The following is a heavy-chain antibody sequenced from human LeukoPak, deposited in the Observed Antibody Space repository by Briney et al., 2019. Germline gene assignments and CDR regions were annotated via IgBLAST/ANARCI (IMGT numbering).Heavy chain of an antibody. D-gene: IGHD6-13*01. J-gene: IGHJ4*02. CDR3: AKGGSDSWYGGYYFDY. Sequence: AGGSLRLSCAASGFTFSSYAMSWVRQAPGKGLEWVSAISGSGGSTYYADSVKGRFTFSRDNSRNTLFLQMNSLRAEDMAVYYCAKGGSDSWYGGYYFDYWGQGTLVTVSS. V-gene: IGHV3-23*01. CDR1: GFTFSSYA. CDR2: ISGSGGST.